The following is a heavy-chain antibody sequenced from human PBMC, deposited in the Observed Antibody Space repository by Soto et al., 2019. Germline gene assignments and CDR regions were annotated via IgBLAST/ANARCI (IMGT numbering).Heavy chain of an antibody. D-gene: IGHD1-26*01. CDR1: GGTFSSYA. J-gene: IGHJ3*02. V-gene: IGHV1-69*13. Sequence: SVKVSCKASGGTFSSYAISWVRQAPGQGLEWMGGIIPIFGTANYAQKFQGRVTITADGSTSTAYMELSSLRSEDTAVYYCASWSGSSPYAFDIWGQGTMVTVSS. CDR3: ASWSGSSPYAFDI. CDR2: IIPIFGTA.